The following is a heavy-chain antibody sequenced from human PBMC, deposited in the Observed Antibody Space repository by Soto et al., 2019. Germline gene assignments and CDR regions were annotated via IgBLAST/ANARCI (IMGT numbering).Heavy chain of an antibody. CDR2: LSDSGDSI. CDR1: GFTFSSHA. CDR3: AKVSSSWYAGFFDL. D-gene: IGHD6-13*01. J-gene: IGHJ4*02. V-gene: IGHV3-23*01. Sequence: EVQLLESGGGLVQPGRSLRLSCTASGFTFSSHAMTWVRQAPGKGLEWVSGLSDSGDSIYYADSVKGRVTIYRDNSMNTLYLQMNTLRVEDTAVYYCAKVSSSWYAGFFDLWGQGTLVTVSS.